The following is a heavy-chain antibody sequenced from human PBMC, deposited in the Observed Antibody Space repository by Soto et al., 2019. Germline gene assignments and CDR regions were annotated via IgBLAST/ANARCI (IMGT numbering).Heavy chain of an antibody. CDR2: ISAYNGNT. CDR1: GYTFTSYG. CDR3: ARDLIHCSSTSCYTEYNWFDP. Sequence: ASVKVSCKASGYTFTSYGISWVRQAPGQGLEWMGWISAYNGNTNYAQKLQGRVTMTTDTSTSTAYMELRSLRSDDTAVYYCARDLIHCSSTSCYTEYNWFDPWGQGTLVTVSS. J-gene: IGHJ5*02. D-gene: IGHD2-2*02. V-gene: IGHV1-18*01.